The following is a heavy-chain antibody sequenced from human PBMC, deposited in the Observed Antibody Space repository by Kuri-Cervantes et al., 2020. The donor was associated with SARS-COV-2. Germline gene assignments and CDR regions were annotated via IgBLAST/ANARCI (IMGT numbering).Heavy chain of an antibody. CDR1: GFTFSSYG. J-gene: IGHJ4*02. Sequence: LSLTCAASGFTFSSYGMHWVRQAPGKGLEWVAFIRYDGSNKYYADSVKGRFTISRDNAKNSLYLQMSSLRAEDTAVYYCARDLRLGKSLDYWGQGTRVTVSS. V-gene: IGHV3-30*02. CDR2: IRYDGSNK. D-gene: IGHD7-27*01. CDR3: ARDLRLGKSLDY.